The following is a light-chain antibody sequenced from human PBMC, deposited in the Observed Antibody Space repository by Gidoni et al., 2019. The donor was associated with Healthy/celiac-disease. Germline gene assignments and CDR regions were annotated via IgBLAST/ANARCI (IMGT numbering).Light chain of an antibody. Sequence: DSQMSQPPSSLSASVGYRVTITCRASQSISIDLNWYQQKPGKDPKLLIYAASSLQSGVPSRFSGSGSGTDFTLTISSLQPEDFATYYCRQSYNTPRSFGQGTKLEIK. CDR3: RQSYNTPRS. J-gene: IGKJ2*03. CDR2: AAS. V-gene: IGKV1-39*01. CDR1: QSISID.